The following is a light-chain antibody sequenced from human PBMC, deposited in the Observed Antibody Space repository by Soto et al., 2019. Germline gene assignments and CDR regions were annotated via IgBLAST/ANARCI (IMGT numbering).Light chain of an antibody. V-gene: IGKV2-28*01. Sequence: EIVMTQSPLSLPVTPGEPASISCRSSQSLLQSNGYNCLDWYLQKPGQSPQLLIYLGSNRASGVPDRFSGSGSGTDFTLKISRVEADDVGVYYCMQALQSPLTFGGGTKVEIK. CDR1: QSLLQSNGYNC. CDR3: MQALQSPLT. CDR2: LGS. J-gene: IGKJ4*01.